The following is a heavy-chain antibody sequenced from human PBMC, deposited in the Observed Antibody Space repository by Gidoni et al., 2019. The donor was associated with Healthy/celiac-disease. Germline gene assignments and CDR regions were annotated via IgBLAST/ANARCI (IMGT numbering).Heavy chain of an antibody. D-gene: IGHD3-22*01. CDR3: ARGWGYYYDSSALDY. CDR2: TRNKANSYTT. J-gene: IGHJ4*02. CDR1: GFTFSDHY. V-gene: IGHV3-72*01. Sequence: EVQLVESGGGLVKPGGSLRLSCEPSGFTFSDHYMDWVRQAPGKGLEWVGRTRNKANSYTTEYAASVKGRFTISRDDSKNSLYLQMNSLKTEDTAVYYCARGWGYYYDSSALDYWGQGTLVTVSS.